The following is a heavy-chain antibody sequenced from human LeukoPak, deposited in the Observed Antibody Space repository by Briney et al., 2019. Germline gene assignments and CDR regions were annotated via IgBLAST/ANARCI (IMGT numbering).Heavy chain of an antibody. Sequence: SETLSLTCAVYGGSFSGYYWSWIRQPPGKGLEWIGEINHSGSTNYNPSLKSRVTISVDTSKNQFSLKLGSVTAADTAVYYCASAAAGTPWGQGTLVTVSS. CDR1: GGSFSGYY. CDR3: ASAAAGTP. CDR2: INHSGST. J-gene: IGHJ5*02. D-gene: IGHD6-13*01. V-gene: IGHV4-34*01.